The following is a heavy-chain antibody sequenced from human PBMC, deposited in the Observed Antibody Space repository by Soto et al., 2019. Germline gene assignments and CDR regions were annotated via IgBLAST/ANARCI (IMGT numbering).Heavy chain of an antibody. D-gene: IGHD1-26*01. CDR1: GFTFSSYG. V-gene: IGHV3-30*18. CDR3: VKDNLQSGSYENWYFDL. Sequence: QVQLVESGGGVVQPGRSLRLSCVGSGFTFSSYGMHWVRQAPGKGLEWLAVISFDGNYKYHADSVKGRFTISRDNSKNTRWLEMSSRRPEDTAVDYCVKDNLQSGSYENWYFDLWGRGTLVTVSS. J-gene: IGHJ2*01. CDR2: ISFDGNYK.